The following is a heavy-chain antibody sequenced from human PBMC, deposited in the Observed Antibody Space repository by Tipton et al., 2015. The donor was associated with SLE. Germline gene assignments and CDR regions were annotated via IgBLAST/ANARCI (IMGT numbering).Heavy chain of an antibody. CDR2: ISSSSSYI. D-gene: IGHD5-12*01. J-gene: IGHJ4*02. V-gene: IGHV3-21*01. Sequence: SLRLSCAASGFTFSSYSMNWVRQAPGKGLEWVSSISSSSSYIYYTDSVKGRFTISRDNAKNSLYLQMSGLRAEDTAVYYCARDRGYTGYDPPGYFDYWGQGTLVTVSS. CDR1: GFTFSSYS. CDR3: ARDRGYTGYDPPGYFDY.